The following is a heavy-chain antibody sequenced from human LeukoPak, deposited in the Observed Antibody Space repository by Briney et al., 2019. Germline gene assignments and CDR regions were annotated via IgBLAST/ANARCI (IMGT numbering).Heavy chain of an antibody. CDR3: ARDASSSSWYEMGY. CDR1: GFTFSYYG. J-gene: IGHJ4*02. Sequence: GGSLRLSCAASGFTFSYYGMHWVRQAPGKGLEWVAFIRYDGNDKFYAKSVKGRFTISRDTSRNTLYLQMNSLRAEDTALYYCARDASSSSWYEMGYWGQGTLVTVSS. CDR2: IRYDGNDK. D-gene: IGHD6-13*01. V-gene: IGHV3-30*02.